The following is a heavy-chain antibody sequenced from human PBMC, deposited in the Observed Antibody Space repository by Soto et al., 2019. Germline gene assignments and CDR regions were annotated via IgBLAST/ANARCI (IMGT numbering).Heavy chain of an antibody. D-gene: IGHD3-22*01. CDR3: ARDVVYYDSSGYYGN. J-gene: IGHJ4*02. CDR2: ISYDGSNK. V-gene: IGHV3-30-3*01. CDR1: GFTFSSYA. Sequence: QVQLVESGGGVVQPGRSLRLSCAASGFTFSSYAMHWVRQAPGMGLEWVAVISYDGSNKYYADSVKGRFTISRDNSKNTLYLQKNSLIAEDTAVYYCARDVVYYDSSGYYGNWGQGTLVTVSS.